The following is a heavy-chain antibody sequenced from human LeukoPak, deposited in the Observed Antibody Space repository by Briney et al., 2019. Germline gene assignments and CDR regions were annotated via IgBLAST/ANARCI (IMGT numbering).Heavy chain of an antibody. CDR3: AGGGYRGYVAWFDP. CDR1: GGSISSYY. Sequence: SETLPLTCTVSGGSISSYYWTWIRQLPGKGLEWIGYLDYSGSTNYNPSLKSRVTISVDTSKNQFSLKLSSVTAADTAGYYCAGGGYRGYVAWFDPWGRGTWVTVSS. J-gene: IGHJ5*02. CDR2: LDYSGST. D-gene: IGHD5-12*01. V-gene: IGHV4-59*08.